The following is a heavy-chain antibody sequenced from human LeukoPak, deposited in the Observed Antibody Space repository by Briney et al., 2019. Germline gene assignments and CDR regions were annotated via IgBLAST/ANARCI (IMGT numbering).Heavy chain of an antibody. CDR1: GGSISSSSYY. V-gene: IGHV4-39*01. Sequence: PSETLSLTCTVSGGSISSSSYYWGWIRQPPGKGLEWIGSIYYSGSTYYNPSLKSRVTISVDTSKNQFSLKLSSVTAADTAVYYCARSSSWQWLVYYWGQGTLVTVSS. D-gene: IGHD6-19*01. CDR2: IYYSGST. CDR3: ARSSSWQWLVYY. J-gene: IGHJ4*02.